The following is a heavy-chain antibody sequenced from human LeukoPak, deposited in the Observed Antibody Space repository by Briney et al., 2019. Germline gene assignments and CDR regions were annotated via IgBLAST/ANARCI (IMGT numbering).Heavy chain of an antibody. Sequence: GGSLRLSCAASGFTFSSYSMNWVRQAPGKGLEWVSSISSSSSYIYYADSVKGRFTISRDNAKNSLYLQMNSLRAEDTAVYYCARDRYRRDGYRSGGDYWGQGTLVTVSS. J-gene: IGHJ4*02. CDR1: GFTFSSYS. V-gene: IGHV3-21*04. CDR3: ARDRYRRDGYRSGGDY. D-gene: IGHD5-24*01. CDR2: ISSSSSYI.